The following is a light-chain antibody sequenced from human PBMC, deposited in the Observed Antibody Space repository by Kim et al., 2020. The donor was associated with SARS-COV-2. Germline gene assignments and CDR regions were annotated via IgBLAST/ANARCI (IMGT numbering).Light chain of an antibody. CDR2: DVS. CDR1: SSDVGGYNY. J-gene: IGLJ2*01. CDR3: SSYTSSSTVL. Sequence: GQSITISCTGTSSDVGGYNYVSWYQQHPGKAPKLIISDVSKRPSGVSNRFSGSKSGNTASLTISGLQGDDEADYYCSSYTSSSTVLFGGGTQLTVL. V-gene: IGLV2-14*04.